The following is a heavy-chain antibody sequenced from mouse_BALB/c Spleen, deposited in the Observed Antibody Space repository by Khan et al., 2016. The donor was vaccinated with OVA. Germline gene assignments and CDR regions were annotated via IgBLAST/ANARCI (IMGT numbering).Heavy chain of an antibody. Sequence: QIQLVQSGPELKKPGETVKISCKASGYTFTNYGINWVKQAPGKALKWMGWISTYTGEPTYADDFKGRFAFYLETSASTASLQINNLNTEDTATYCCTRPPHCSYVLVYWGQGTSVTVPS. CDR3: TRPPHCSYVLVY. CDR2: ISTYTGEP. V-gene: IGHV9-3-1*01. J-gene: IGHJ4*01. CDR1: GYTFTNYG.